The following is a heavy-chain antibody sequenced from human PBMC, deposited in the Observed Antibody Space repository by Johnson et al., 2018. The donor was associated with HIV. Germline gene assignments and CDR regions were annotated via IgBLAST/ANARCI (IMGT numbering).Heavy chain of an antibody. D-gene: IGHD6-13*01. CDR3: ARDWSSWYTVDAFDI. J-gene: IGHJ3*02. V-gene: IGHV3-20*04. CDR2: INWNGGST. Sequence: VQLVESGGGVVRPGGSLRLSCAASGFTFDDYGMSWVRQAPGKGLEWVAGINWNGGSTGYADSVKGRFTISRDNAKNPLSLQMNSLRAEDTAVYYCARDWSSWYTVDAFDIWGQGTMVTVSS. CDR1: GFTFDDYG.